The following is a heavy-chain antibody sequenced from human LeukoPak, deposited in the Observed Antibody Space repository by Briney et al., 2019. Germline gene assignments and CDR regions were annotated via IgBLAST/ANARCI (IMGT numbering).Heavy chain of an antibody. CDR2: IYYSGSN. V-gene: IGHV4-59*01. CDR1: GGSIGSYY. D-gene: IGHD6-13*01. CDR3: AKGAWYSSSWYEYFQQ. Sequence: SETLSLTCTVSGGSIGSYYWSWIRQPPGKGLEWIGYIYYSGSNNYNPSLKSRVTISVDTSKNQVSLKLTSVTAADTAVYYCAKGAWYSSSWYEYFQQLGQGTLVTVSS. J-gene: IGHJ1*01.